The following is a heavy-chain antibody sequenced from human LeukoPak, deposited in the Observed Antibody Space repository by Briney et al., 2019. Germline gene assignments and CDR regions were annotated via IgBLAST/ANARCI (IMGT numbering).Heavy chain of an antibody. D-gene: IGHD6-6*01. V-gene: IGHV3-30*04. CDR3: ARDYSYGSSSSFDY. CDR1: GFTFSSYA. CDR2: ISYDGSNK. Sequence: GGSLRLSCAASGFTFSSYAMSWVRQAPGKGLEWVAVISYDGSNKYYADSVKGRFTISRDNSKNTLYLQMNSLRAEDTAVYYCARDYSYGSSSSFDYWGREPWSPSPQ. J-gene: IGHJ4*02.